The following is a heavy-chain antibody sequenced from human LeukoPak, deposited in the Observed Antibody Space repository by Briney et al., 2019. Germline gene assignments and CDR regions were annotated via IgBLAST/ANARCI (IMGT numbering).Heavy chain of an antibody. CDR1: GGSFSGYY. CDR2: INHSGST. D-gene: IGHD3-10*01. Sequence: SETLSLTCAVYGGSFSGYYWSWIRQPPGKGLEWIGEINHSGSTNYNPSLKSRVTISVDTSKNQFSLKLSSVTAADTAVYYCARGIGGASLFYYGSGSDYYYYGMDVWGQGTTVTVSS. CDR3: ARGIGGASLFYYGSGSDYYYYGMDV. V-gene: IGHV4-34*01. J-gene: IGHJ6*02.